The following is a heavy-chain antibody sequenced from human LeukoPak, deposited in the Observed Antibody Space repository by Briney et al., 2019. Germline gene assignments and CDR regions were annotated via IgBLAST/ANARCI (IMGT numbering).Heavy chain of an antibody. CDR2: IKEDGSQK. Sequence: GGSLRLSCAASGFTFSSYWMSWVRQAPGKGLEWVAHIKEDGSQKYYVDSLKGRFTISRDNAKNSLYLQIDSLRTEDTAVYYCAISGLNRFDYWGQGTLVTVSS. V-gene: IGHV3-7*03. D-gene: IGHD2-15*01. J-gene: IGHJ4*02. CDR1: GFTFSSYW. CDR3: AISGLNRFDY.